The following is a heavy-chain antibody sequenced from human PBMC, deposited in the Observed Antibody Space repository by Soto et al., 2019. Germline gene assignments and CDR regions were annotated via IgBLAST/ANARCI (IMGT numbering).Heavy chain of an antibody. J-gene: IGHJ5*02. V-gene: IGHV3-30*18. CDR2: ISSDGNNK. D-gene: IGHD4-17*01. CDR1: GFTFDSHG. CDR3: AKDLLPNTVTTCGS. Sequence: QVQLVESGGGAVQPGRSLRLSCAASGFTFDSHGMHWSARGPGKGLEWVAVISSDGNNKYYADSVKGRFTISRDNFNNILYLQMSSLRAEDTAVYYCAKDLLPNTVTTCGSWGQGTLVTVSS.